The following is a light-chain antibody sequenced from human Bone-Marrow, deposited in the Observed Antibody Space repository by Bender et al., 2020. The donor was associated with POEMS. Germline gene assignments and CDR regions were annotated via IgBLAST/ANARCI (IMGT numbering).Light chain of an antibody. Sequence: QSALTQPASVSGSPGQSLTISCTGNSNNIGSHNVVSWYQQRPGKAPQLLIFEVTKRPSGLSNRFSGSKSGSTASLTISGLQPDDEAHYYCCSFAGSSTWVFGGGTKVTVL. V-gene: IGLV2-23*02. CDR1: SNNIGSHNV. CDR2: EVT. J-gene: IGLJ3*02. CDR3: CSFAGSSTWV.